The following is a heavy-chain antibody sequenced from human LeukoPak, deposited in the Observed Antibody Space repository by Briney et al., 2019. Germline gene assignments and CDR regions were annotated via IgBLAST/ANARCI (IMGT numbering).Heavy chain of an antibody. D-gene: IGHD6-6*01. CDR2: INHSGST. V-gene: IGHV4-34*01. Sequence: SETLSLTCAVYGGSFSGYYWSWIRQPPGKGLEWIGEINHSGSTNYNPSLKSRVTISIDTSKNQFSLQLSSVTAADTAVYYCARLGGSSFKDWGQGTLVTVSS. CDR3: ARLGGSSFKD. J-gene: IGHJ4*02. CDR1: GGSFSGYY.